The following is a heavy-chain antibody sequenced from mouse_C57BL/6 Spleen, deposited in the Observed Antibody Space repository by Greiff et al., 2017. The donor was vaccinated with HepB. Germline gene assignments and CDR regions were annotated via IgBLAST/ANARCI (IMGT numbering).Heavy chain of an antibody. CDR2: IYPGDGDT. J-gene: IGHJ3*01. CDR3: AREGLYQGFAY. V-gene: IGHV1-82*01. D-gene: IGHD2-12*01. Sequence: QVQLQQSGPELVKPGASVKISCKASGYAFSSSWMNWVKQRPGKGLEWIGRIYPGDGDTNYNGKFKGKATLTADKSSSTAYMQLSSLTSEDSAVYFCAREGLYQGFAYWGQGTLVTVSA. CDR1: GYAFSSSW.